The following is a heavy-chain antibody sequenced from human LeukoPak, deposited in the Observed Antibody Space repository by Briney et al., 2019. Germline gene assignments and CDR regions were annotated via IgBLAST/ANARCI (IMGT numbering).Heavy chain of an antibody. CDR1: GFIFGDYN. Sequence: GGSLRLSCTTSGFIFGDYNMNWVRQAPGKGLEWVSSISSSSSYIYYADSVKGRFTISRDNAKNSLYLQMNSLRAEDTAVYYCARDSPPDIVVVPAALTMDVWGKGTTVTVSS. D-gene: IGHD2-2*01. J-gene: IGHJ6*03. V-gene: IGHV3-21*01. CDR2: ISSSSSYI. CDR3: ARDSPPDIVVVPAALTMDV.